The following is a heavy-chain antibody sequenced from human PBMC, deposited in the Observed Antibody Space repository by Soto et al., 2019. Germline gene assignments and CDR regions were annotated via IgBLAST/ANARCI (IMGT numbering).Heavy chain of an antibody. CDR3: VTNSGWSLRDFDY. CDR1: GLTFSSFT. V-gene: IGHV3-64D*08. Sequence: VQLVESGGGLVQPGGSLRLSCSASGLTFSSFTMHWVRQAPGKGLEYVSAINSNGGSAYCGDSVKGRFTISRDNPKNTLYLQMSSLRVEDTAVYYCVTNSGWSLRDFDYWGQGTLVTVSS. CDR2: INSNGGSA. J-gene: IGHJ4*02. D-gene: IGHD6-19*01.